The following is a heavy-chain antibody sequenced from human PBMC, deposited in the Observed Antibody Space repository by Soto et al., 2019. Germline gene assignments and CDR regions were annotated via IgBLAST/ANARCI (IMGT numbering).Heavy chain of an antibody. V-gene: IGHV1-69*13. Sequence: GASVKVSCKASGGTFSSYAISWVRQAPGQGLEWMGGIIPIFGTANYAQKFQGRVTITADESTSTAYMELSSLRSEDTAVYYCARDRPRYYYDSSGYFDYWGQGTLVTVSS. CDR1: GGTFSSYA. CDR3: ARDRPRYYYDSSGYFDY. D-gene: IGHD3-22*01. J-gene: IGHJ4*02. CDR2: IIPIFGTA.